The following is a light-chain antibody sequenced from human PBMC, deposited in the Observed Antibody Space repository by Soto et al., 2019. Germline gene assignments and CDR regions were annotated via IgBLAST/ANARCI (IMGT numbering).Light chain of an antibody. Sequence: ELVLTQSPATLSVSPGEGATLSCRASQSISNNLVWYQQKPGQAPRLLIYGASTRASGIPARFSGSGSGTEFTLTILSLQSEDFAVYDCQLYNNWPLLYTFGQGTRLEIK. V-gene: IGKV3-15*01. CDR1: QSISNN. CDR3: QLYNNWPLLYT. CDR2: GAS. J-gene: IGKJ2*01.